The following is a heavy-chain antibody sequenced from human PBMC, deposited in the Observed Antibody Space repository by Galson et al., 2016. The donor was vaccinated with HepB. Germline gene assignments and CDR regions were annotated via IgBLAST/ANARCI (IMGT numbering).Heavy chain of an antibody. Sequence: SLRLSCAASGFTFRTYAMIWVRQAPGKGLEWVSTISGNVYSTYYADSVKGRFTISRDNSKNTLSLQMNSLRADDTAVYYCAKVHDILSGFYKSYSDYWGQGTLVAVSS. CDR2: ISGNVYST. CDR1: GFTFRTYA. V-gene: IGHV3-23*01. CDR3: AKVHDILSGFYKSYSDY. J-gene: IGHJ4*02. D-gene: IGHD3-9*01.